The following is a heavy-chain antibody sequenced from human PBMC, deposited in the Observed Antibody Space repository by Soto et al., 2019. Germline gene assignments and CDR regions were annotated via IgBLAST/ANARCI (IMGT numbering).Heavy chain of an antibody. CDR1: GYTFASYY. J-gene: IGHJ4*02. CDR3: ARDFVLVPSALYYYDY. V-gene: IGHV1-46*01. D-gene: IGHD2-2*01. Sequence: ASVKVSCKTSGYTFASYYMHWVRQAPGQGLEWMGTINPSGGSTSYAQKFQGRVTMTRETSTNPVYMELSSLRSEDTAVYYCARDFVLVPSALYYYDYWGQGTLVTVSS. CDR2: INPSGGST.